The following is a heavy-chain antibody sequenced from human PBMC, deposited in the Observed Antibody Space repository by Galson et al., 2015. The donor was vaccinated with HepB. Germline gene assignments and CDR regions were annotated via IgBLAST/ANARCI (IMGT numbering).Heavy chain of an antibody. CDR2: VWPDANNK. D-gene: IGHD1-1*01. V-gene: IGHV3-33*08. Sequence: SLRLSCAASGVTFSTHGMHWVRQAPGKGLEWVAVVWPDANNKYYADSVKGRFTISRDNSKNTLYLQMNRLGAEDTAVYYCAREGPQTGTASFDHWGQGTLVTVSS. J-gene: IGHJ4*02. CDR3: AREGPQTGTASFDH. CDR1: GVTFSTHG.